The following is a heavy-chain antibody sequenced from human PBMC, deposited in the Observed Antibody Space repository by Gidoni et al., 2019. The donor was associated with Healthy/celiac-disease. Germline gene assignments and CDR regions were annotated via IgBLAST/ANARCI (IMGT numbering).Heavy chain of an antibody. CDR1: GYTFTSYG. CDR2: ISAYNGNT. Sequence: QVQLVQSGAEVKKPGASVKVSCKASGYTFTSYGISAYNGNTNYAQKLQGRVTMTTDTSTSTAYMELRSLRSDDTAVYYCARHLGRLLAGVTNDAFDIWGQGTMVTVSS. J-gene: IGHJ3*02. D-gene: IGHD3-9*01. CDR3: ARHLGRLLAGVTNDAFDI. V-gene: IGHV1-18*04.